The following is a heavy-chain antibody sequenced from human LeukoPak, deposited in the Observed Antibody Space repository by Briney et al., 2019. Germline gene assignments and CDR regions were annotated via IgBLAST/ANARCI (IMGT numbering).Heavy chain of an antibody. CDR2: IYPGDSHT. CDR3: ARRKKGELLIDY. D-gene: IGHD3-10*01. CDR1: RYSFTSYW. V-gene: IGHV5-51*01. J-gene: IGHJ4*02. Sequence: GESQKISCKGSRYSFTSYWIGWLRQMPGKVLECMGIIYPGDSHTRYSPSFQGQVTISADKSISTAYLQWSILKASATAMYYCARRKKGELLIDYWGQGTLVSVSS.